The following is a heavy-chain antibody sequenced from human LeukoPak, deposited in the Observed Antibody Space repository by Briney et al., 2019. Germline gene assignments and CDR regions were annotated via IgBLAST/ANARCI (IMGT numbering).Heavy chain of an antibody. J-gene: IGHJ4*02. V-gene: IGHV4-34*01. D-gene: IGHD4-11*01. CDR1: GGSFTDYY. Sequence: KPSETLSLTCAVYGGSFTDYYWNWIRQFPGKGLEWIGEISHSGNTNCNRSLESRVTISMDTSNYQFSLKLSSVTAADTAVYYCARGSRLPLDYWGQGSLVTVSS. CDR2: ISHSGNT. CDR3: ARGSRLPLDY.